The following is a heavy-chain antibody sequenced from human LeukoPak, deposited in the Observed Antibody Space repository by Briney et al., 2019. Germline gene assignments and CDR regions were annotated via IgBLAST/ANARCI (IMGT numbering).Heavy chain of an antibody. CDR3: ARWIRYVSPRFDP. J-gene: IGHJ5*02. CDR2: IYYSGST. V-gene: IGHV4-59*08. Sequence: SETLSLTCTVSGGSISSYYWSWIRQPPGKGLEWIGYIYYSGSTNYNPSLKSRVTISVDTSKNQFSLKLSSVTAADTAVYYCARWIRYVSPRFDPWGQGTLVTVSS. CDR1: GGSISSYY. D-gene: IGHD2-2*01.